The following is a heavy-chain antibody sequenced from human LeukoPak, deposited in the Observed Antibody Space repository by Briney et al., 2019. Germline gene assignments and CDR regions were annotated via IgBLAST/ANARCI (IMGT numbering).Heavy chain of an antibody. CDR1: GFTFSSYA. D-gene: IGHD1-26*01. V-gene: IGHV3-53*01. Sequence: GGSLRLSCAASGFTFSSYAMSWVRQAPGKGLEWVSVIYSGASTYYADSVKGRFTISRDNSKNTLYLQMNSLRAEDTAVYYCARDIREWSGSYYPDYWGQGTLVTVSS. J-gene: IGHJ4*02. CDR2: IYSGAST. CDR3: ARDIREWSGSYYPDY.